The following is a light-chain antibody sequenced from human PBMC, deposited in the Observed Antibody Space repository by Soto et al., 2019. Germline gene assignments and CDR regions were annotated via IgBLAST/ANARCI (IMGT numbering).Light chain of an antibody. CDR1: SSDVGVYNY. Sequence: QSALTQPRSVSGSPGQPVTISCTGTSSDVGVYNYVSWYQQHPGKAPKLMIYDVNKRPSGVPDRFSGSKSGNTASLTISGLRAEDESDYYCCSYAGSYTWVFGGGTKLTVL. J-gene: IGLJ3*02. CDR2: DVN. CDR3: CSYAGSYTWV. V-gene: IGLV2-11*01.